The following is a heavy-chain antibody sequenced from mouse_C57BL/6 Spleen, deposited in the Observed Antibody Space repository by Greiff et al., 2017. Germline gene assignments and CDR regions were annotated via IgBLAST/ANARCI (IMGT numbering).Heavy chain of an antibody. J-gene: IGHJ1*03. CDR1: GYSITSGYY. Sequence: EVQLQESGPGLVKPSQSLSLTCSVTGYSITSGYYWNWIRQFPGNKLEWMGYISYDGSNNYNPSLKNRISITRDTSKNQFFLKLNSVTTEDTATYYCASTGRSYWYFDVWGTGTTVTVSS. CDR2: ISYDGSN. CDR3: ASTGRSYWYFDV. V-gene: IGHV3-6*01. D-gene: IGHD4-1*01.